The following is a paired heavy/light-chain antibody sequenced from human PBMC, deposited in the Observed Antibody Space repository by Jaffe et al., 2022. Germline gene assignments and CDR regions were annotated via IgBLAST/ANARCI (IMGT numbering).Heavy chain of an antibody. CDR2: TSGSGGNT. CDR1: GFTFSSYA. Sequence: EVQLLESGGGLKQPGGSMRLSCAASGFTFSSYAMSWVRQAPGKGLEWVSGTSGSGGNTFYADSVKGRFTISRDNSKNTLYLQMNSLRAEDTAVYYCAKDATGSYYYYYYMDVWGKGTTVTVSS. D-gene: IGHD3-9*01. J-gene: IGHJ6*03. V-gene: IGHV3-23*01. CDR3: AKDATGSYYYYYYMDV.
Light chain of an antibody. J-gene: IGKJ1*01. Sequence: EIVLTQSPGTLSLSPGERATLSCRASQSVSSTYLAWYQQKPGQAPRLLIYGASRRATGIPDRFNGSGSGTDFTLTISRLEPEDFAVYHCQHCGNSRTFGQGTKVEIK. CDR1: QSVSSTY. V-gene: IGKV3-20*01. CDR2: GAS. CDR3: QHCGNSRT.